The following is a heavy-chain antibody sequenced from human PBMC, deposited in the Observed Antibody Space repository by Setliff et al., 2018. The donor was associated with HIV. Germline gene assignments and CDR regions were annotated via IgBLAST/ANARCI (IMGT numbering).Heavy chain of an antibody. V-gene: IGHV3-30*18. Sequence: GGSLRLSCAASGFTFSSYGMHWVRQAPGKGLEWVAVISYDGSNKYYADSVKGRFTISRDNSKNTLYLQMNSLRAEDTAVYYCAKVGLHIEANDAFDIWGQGTMVTVSS. D-gene: IGHD4-4*01. CDR3: AKVGLHIEANDAFDI. J-gene: IGHJ3*02. CDR1: GFTFSSYG. CDR2: ISYDGSNK.